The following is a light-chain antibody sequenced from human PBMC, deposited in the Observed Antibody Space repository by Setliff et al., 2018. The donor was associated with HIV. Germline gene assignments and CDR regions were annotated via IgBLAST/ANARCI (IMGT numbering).Light chain of an antibody. CDR1: SSDVGGYNY. V-gene: IGLV2-11*01. Sequence: QSALTQPRSVSGSPGQSVTISCTGTSSDVGGYNYVSWYQQHPGKAPKLMIYDVSKRPSGVPDRFPGSKSGNTASLTISGLQAEDEADYYCSSYTSSTPLYVFGTGTKVTVL. J-gene: IGLJ1*01. CDR2: DVS. CDR3: SSYTSSTPLYV.